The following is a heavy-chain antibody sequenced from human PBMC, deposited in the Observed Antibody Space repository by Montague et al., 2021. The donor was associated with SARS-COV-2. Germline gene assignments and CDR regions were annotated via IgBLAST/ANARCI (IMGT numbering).Heavy chain of an antibody. CDR1: GGSISSNLFY. J-gene: IGHJ2*01. Sequence: SETLSLTCTVSGGSISSNLFYWGWIRQTPGKALEWIGDISYTGSTYCNPSLKSRVTVAVDTSTNQFSLRLSSLTAADTAMYYCARHVDPCGGNCRIWYFDLWGRGSLVTVSS. D-gene: IGHD4-23*01. CDR3: ARHVDPCGGNCRIWYFDL. V-gene: IGHV4-39*01. CDR2: ISYTGST.